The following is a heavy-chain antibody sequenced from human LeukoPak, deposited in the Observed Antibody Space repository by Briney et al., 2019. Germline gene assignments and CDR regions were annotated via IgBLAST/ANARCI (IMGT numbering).Heavy chain of an antibody. D-gene: IGHD6-19*01. V-gene: IGHV3-74*01. J-gene: IGHJ4*02. Sequence: GGSLRLSCAASGFTFSSYWMHWVRQAPGKGLVWVSRINSDGSSTSYADSVKGRFTISRDNAKNTLYLQMSSLRGEDTAVYYCAKDQGSGAFDYWGQGTLVTVSS. CDR2: INSDGSST. CDR3: AKDQGSGAFDY. CDR1: GFTFSSYW.